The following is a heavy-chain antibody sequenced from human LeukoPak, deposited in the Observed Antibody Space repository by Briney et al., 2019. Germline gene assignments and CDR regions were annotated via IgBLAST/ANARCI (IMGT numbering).Heavy chain of an antibody. V-gene: IGHV3-23*01. J-gene: IGHJ4*02. CDR1: GFTFPNFA. D-gene: IGHD6-13*01. Sequence: QAGGSLRLSCAAPGFTFPNFAMKWVRQAPGKGLEWVADISGGGEHTFYADSVKGRFTISRDNSKDTLHLQMSILRPEDTALYYCASGPYSSSYFASWGQGTMVTVSS. CDR3: ASGPYSSSYFAS. CDR2: ISGGGEHT.